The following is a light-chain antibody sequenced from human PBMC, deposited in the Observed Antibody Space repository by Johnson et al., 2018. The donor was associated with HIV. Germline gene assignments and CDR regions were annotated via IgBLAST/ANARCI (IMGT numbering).Light chain of an antibody. CDR1: SSNIGNNY. CDR2: DNN. V-gene: IGLV1-51*01. CDR3: GTWDSGLSAGV. Sequence: QSVLTQPPSVSAAPGQKVTVSCSGSSSNIGNNYVSWYQQLPRTAPKLLIYDNNTRPSGIPYRFSDSKSGTSATLGITGLQTGDEADYYCGTWDSGLSAGVFGTGTKVTVL. J-gene: IGLJ1*01.